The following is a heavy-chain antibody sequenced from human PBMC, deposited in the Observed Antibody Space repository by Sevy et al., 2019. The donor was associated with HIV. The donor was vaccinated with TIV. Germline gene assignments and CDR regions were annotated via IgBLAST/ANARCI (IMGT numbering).Heavy chain of an antibody. J-gene: IGHJ4*02. Sequence: GGSLRLSCAASGFSFSTYWMHWVRQAPGKGLEWVANIKQDESEKSYVDSVKGRFTISRDNAKNSVYLEMNSVRPEDSAIYYGAKGNSGSFDYWGQGTLVTVSS. V-gene: IGHV3-7*01. CDR2: IKQDESEK. CDR1: GFSFSTYW. D-gene: IGHD3-22*01. CDR3: AKGNSGSFDY.